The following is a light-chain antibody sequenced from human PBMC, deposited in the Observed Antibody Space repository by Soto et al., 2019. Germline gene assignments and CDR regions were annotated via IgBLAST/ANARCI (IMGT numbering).Light chain of an antibody. CDR3: QQRSNWT. J-gene: IGKJ1*01. CDR1: QSVSSY. CDR2: DAS. Sequence: EIVLTQSPATLSLSPGERATLSCRASQSVSSYLAWYQQKPGQAPRLLIYDASNRATGIPARFSGSGSGTDFTLTISSLEPEDFAVYYCQQRSNWTFGQGTKEDIK. V-gene: IGKV3-11*01.